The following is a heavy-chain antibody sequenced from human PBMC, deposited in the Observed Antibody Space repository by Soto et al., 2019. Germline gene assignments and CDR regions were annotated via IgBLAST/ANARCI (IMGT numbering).Heavy chain of an antibody. Sequence: QVQLQQWGAGLKPSETLSLTCAVYGGSFSTDYWSWIRQPPGKGLEWIGEINPSGGTNYNPSLKSRVTISVATSKNQFSLKLNSVTAADTAVYYCARVLAARASRDFDYWGQGTLVTVSS. J-gene: IGHJ4*02. CDR1: GGSFSTDY. CDR3: ARVLAARASRDFDY. D-gene: IGHD6-6*01. V-gene: IGHV4-34*01. CDR2: INPSGGT.